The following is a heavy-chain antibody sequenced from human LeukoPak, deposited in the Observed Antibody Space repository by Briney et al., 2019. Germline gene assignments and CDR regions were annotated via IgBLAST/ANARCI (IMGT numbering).Heavy chain of an antibody. CDR1: GFTFSSYA. CDR2: ISYDGSNK. D-gene: IGHD5-12*01. Sequence: GGSLRLSCAASGFTFSSYAMHWVRQAPGKGLEWVAVISYDGSNKYYADSVKGRFTISRDNSKNTLYLQMNSLRAEDTAVYYCARGLRLRSVVVSFGYWGQGTLVTVSS. CDR3: ARGLRLRSVVVSFGY. J-gene: IGHJ4*02. V-gene: IGHV3-30*04.